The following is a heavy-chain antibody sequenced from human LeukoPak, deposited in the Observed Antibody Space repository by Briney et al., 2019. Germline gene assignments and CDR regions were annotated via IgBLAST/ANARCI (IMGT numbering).Heavy chain of an antibody. J-gene: IGHJ5*02. CDR3: ARTPRGASWSGYVHLAH. CDR2: TNPIFGTA. D-gene: IGHD3-3*01. V-gene: IGHV1-69*05. Sequence: ASVKVSCKTSGDTFSRNGISWVRQAPGQGLQWLGGTNPIFGTANYAQKFQGRVTITTDESTSTVYLELTSLTSDDTGVYYCARTPRGASWSGYVHLAHWGQGSLVIVSS. CDR1: GDTFSRNG.